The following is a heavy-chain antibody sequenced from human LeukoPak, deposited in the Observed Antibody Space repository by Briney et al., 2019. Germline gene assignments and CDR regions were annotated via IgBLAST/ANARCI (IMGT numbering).Heavy chain of an antibody. CDR2: INPNSGGT. J-gene: IGHJ6*03. V-gene: IGHV1-2*02. Sequence: ASVKVSCKASGYTFTGYYMHWVRQAPGQGLEWMGWINPNSGGTNYAQKFQGRVTMTRDTSISTAYMELSRLRSDDTAVYYCARAPYSSSSIQWGLYDYYYYYMDVWGKGNTVTVSS. CDR1: GYTFTGYY. CDR3: ARAPYSSSSIQWGLYDYYYYYMDV. D-gene: IGHD6-6*01.